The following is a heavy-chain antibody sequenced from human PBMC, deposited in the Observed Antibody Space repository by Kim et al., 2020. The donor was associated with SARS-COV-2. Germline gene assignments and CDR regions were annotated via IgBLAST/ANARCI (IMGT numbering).Heavy chain of an antibody. CDR3: ARVRSGSYCNPFDY. CDR2: ISYDGSNK. V-gene: IGHV3-30-3*01. CDR1: GFTFSSYA. D-gene: IGHD1-26*01. J-gene: IGHJ4*02. Sequence: GGSLRLSCAASGFTFSSYAMHWVRQAPGKGLEWVAVISYDGSNKYYADSVKGRFTISRDNSKNTLYLQMNSLRAEDTAVYYCARVRSGSYCNPFDYWGQG.